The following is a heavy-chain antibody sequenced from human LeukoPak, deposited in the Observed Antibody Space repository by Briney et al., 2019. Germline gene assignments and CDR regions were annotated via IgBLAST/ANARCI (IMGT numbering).Heavy chain of an antibody. CDR1: GYTFTSNY. V-gene: IGHV1-46*01. CDR3: ARGPWIYIGSPSYYFDF. J-gene: IGHJ4*02. Sequence: GASVKVSCTAFGYTFTSNYMHWVRQAPGQGPEWMGVISPSGGSTTYAQKFQGRVTLTRDMSTSTDYLELSSLRSEDTAVYYCARGPWIYIGSPSYYFDFWGQGTLVTVSS. D-gene: IGHD5-12*01. CDR2: ISPSGGST.